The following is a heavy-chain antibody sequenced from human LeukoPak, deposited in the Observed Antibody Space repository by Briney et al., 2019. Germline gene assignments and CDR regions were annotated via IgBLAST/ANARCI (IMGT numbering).Heavy chain of an antibody. CDR2: INHSGST. Sequence: SETLSLTCAVYGGSFSGYYWSWIRQPPGKGLEWIGEINHSGSTNYNPSLKSRVTISVDTSKNQFSLKLSSVTAADTAVYYCARRLSVVRGVTADYWGQGTLVTVSS. D-gene: IGHD3-10*01. J-gene: IGHJ4*02. V-gene: IGHV4-34*01. CDR1: GGSFSGYY. CDR3: ARRLSVVRGVTADY.